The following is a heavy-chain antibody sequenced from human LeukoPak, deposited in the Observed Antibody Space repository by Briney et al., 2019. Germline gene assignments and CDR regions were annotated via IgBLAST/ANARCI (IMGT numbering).Heavy chain of an antibody. CDR2: ISAYNGNT. Sequence: ASVKVSCKASGYTFTSYGISWVRQAPGQGLEWMGWISAYNGNTNYAQKLQGRVTMTRDTSTSTVYMELSSLRSEDTAVYYRARHPGVGATTPSWFDPWGQGTLVTVSS. CDR3: ARHPGVGATTPSWFDP. J-gene: IGHJ5*02. D-gene: IGHD1-26*01. V-gene: IGHV1-18*01. CDR1: GYTFTSYG.